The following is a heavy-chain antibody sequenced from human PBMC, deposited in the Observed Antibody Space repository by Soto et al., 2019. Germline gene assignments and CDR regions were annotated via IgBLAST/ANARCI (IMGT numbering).Heavy chain of an antibody. Sequence: QVQLVQSGAEVKKPGASVKVSCKASGYTFTSYGISWVRQAPGQGLEWMGWISAYNGNTNYAQKLQGRVTMTTDTSTSTAYMELSSLRSDDTAVYYCAREAYCSSTSCYGRLWYFDLWGRGTLVTVSS. V-gene: IGHV1-18*01. CDR2: ISAYNGNT. CDR3: AREAYCSSTSCYGRLWYFDL. J-gene: IGHJ2*01. D-gene: IGHD2-2*01. CDR1: GYTFTSYG.